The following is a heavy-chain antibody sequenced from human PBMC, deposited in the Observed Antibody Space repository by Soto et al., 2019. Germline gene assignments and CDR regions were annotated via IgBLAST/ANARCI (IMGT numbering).Heavy chain of an antibody. J-gene: IGHJ4*02. CDR2: IYHSGST. CDR1: GGSISSSNW. CDR3: ARAYGGYGLPDDY. D-gene: IGHD4-17*01. V-gene: IGHV4-4*02. Sequence: PSETLSLTCAVSGGSISSSNWWSWVRQPPGKGLKWIGEIYHSGSTNYNPSLKSRVTISVDKSKNQFSLKLSSVTAADTAVYYCARAYGGYGLPDDYRGQGTLVTVSS.